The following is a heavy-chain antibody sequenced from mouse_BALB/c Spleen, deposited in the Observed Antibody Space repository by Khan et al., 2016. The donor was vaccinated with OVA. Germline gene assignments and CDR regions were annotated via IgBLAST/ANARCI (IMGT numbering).Heavy chain of an antibody. V-gene: IGHV1S135*01. CDR2: IDPFSGGT. J-gene: IGHJ3*01. D-gene: IGHD2-2*01. CDR1: GYSFTTYY. CDR3: TRHGYVAWFTY. Sequence: IQLVQSGPELMKPGASVTISCKASGYSFTTYYIHWVMQSHGTSLEWIGYIDPFSGGTTYNQKFKGKATLTVDKSSSPAYRHLTNLTSEDSAVYYCTRHGYVAWFTYWGQGTLVTGSA.